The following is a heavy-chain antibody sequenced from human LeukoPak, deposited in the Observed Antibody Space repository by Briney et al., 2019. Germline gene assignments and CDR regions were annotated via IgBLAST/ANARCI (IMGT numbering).Heavy chain of an antibody. CDR3: ARGYFKAAADVPDQKNFDY. D-gene: IGHD6-13*01. Sequence: PGGSLRLSCAASGFTFSSYWMSWVRQAPGKGLEWVANIKQDGSEKYYVDSVKGRFTISRDNAKNSLYLQMNSLRAEDTAVYYCARGYFKAAADVPDQKNFDYWGQGTLVTVSS. J-gene: IGHJ4*02. CDR2: IKQDGSEK. CDR1: GFTFSSYW. V-gene: IGHV3-7*01.